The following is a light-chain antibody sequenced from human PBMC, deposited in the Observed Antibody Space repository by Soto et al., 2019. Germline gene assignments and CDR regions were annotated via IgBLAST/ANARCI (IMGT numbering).Light chain of an antibody. CDR2: AAS. V-gene: IGKV1-9*01. CDR1: QGISSY. Sequence: DIQLTQSPSFLSASVGDRVTITCRASQGISSYLAWYQQKPGKAPKLLIYAASTLQSGVPSRFSGSGSGTEFTLTISSLQPDDFATYYCQQSHSIPWTFGQGTKVDIK. CDR3: QQSHSIPWT. J-gene: IGKJ1*01.